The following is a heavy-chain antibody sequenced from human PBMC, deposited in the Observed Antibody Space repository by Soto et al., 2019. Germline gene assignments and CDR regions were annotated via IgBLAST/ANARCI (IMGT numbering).Heavy chain of an antibody. CDR3: ARQIYDSDTGPNFQYYFDS. Sequence: GESLKISCKGSGYSSAGYWITWVRQKPGKGLEWMGRIDPSDSQTYYSPSFRGHVTISVTKSITTVFLQWSSLRASDTAMYYCARQIYDSDTGPNFQYYFDSWGQGTPVTVSS. CDR1: GYSSAGYW. V-gene: IGHV5-10-1*01. D-gene: IGHD3-22*01. J-gene: IGHJ4*02. CDR2: IDPSDSQT.